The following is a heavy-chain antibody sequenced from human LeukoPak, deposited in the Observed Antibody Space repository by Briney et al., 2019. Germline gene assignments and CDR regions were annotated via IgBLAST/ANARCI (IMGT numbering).Heavy chain of an antibody. J-gene: IGHJ5*02. CDR1: GFTFSLYA. D-gene: IGHD4-17*01. CDR2: INDDSSDI. CDR3: ARDPTTVTTYQSDFDP. Sequence: PGGSLRLSCAASGFTFSLYAMNWVRQAPGKGLEWVSYINDDSSDIHYAGSVRGRFTISRDDARKTLYLQLSSLRVEDTAVYYCARDPTTVTTYQSDFDPWGQGTLVTVSS. V-gene: IGHV3-21*05.